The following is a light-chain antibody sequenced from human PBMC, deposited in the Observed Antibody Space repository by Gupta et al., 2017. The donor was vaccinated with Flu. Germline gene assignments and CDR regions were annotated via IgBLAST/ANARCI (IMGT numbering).Light chain of an antibody. Sequence: HSVLTLPPSASGTPGQRVIISCSGSSSNIGSNSVYWYQQFPGAAPKLLIYRNNHRPSGVPDRFSGSKSGTSDSLAISGLRSEDEADYHCAAWDDSLNGPLFGGGTKLTVL. CDR2: RNN. J-gene: IGLJ2*01. V-gene: IGLV1-47*01. CDR3: AAWDDSLNGPL. CDR1: SSNIGSNS.